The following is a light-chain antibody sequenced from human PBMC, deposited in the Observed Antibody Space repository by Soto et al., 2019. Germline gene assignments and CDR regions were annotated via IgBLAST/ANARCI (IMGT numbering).Light chain of an antibody. CDR2: EVS. J-gene: IGLJ1*01. V-gene: IGLV2-8*01. Sequence: QSALTQPPSASGSPGQSVTISCTGTSSDVGGYNYVSWYQQHPGKAPKLMIYEVSKRPSGVPDRFSGSKSGNTASLTVSVLQAEDEDDYYCSSYAGSTSYVFGTGTKLTVL. CDR3: SSYAGSTSYV. CDR1: SSDVGGYNY.